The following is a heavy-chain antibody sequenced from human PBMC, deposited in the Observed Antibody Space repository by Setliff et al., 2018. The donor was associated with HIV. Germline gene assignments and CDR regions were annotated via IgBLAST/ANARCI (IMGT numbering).Heavy chain of an antibody. CDR2: IYYDGST. V-gene: IGHV4-59*11. CDR1: GGSISLHY. CDR3: AISIVGVTSEMY. J-gene: IGHJ4*02. D-gene: IGHD2-21*02. Sequence: ASETLSLTCTISGGSISLHYWSWIRQPPGKGLEWIGTIYYDGSTIYDPSLRSRVTVSVDTSKTQYSLKMISVTAADTAMYYCAISIVGVTSEMYWAQGTLVTVSS.